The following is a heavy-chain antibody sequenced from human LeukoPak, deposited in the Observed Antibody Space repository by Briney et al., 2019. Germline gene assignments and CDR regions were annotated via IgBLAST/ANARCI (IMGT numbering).Heavy chain of an antibody. J-gene: IGHJ4*02. CDR1: GFTFSSYS. V-gene: IGHV3-21*01. Sequence: GGSLRLSCAASGFTFSSYSMNWVRQAPGKGLEWVSSISSSSSYIYYADSVKGRFTISGDNAKNSLYLQMNSLRAEDTAVYYCARVRGAYYCSSTSCYATGFDYWGQGTLVTVSS. CDR3: ARVRGAYYCSSTSCYATGFDY. CDR2: ISSSSSYI. D-gene: IGHD2-2*01.